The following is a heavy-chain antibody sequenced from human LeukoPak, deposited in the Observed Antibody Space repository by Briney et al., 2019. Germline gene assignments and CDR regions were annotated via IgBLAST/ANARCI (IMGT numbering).Heavy chain of an antibody. V-gene: IGHV3-21*01. Sequence: GGSLRLSCAASGFTFSSYSMNWVRQAPGKGLEWVSSISSSSSYIYYADSVKGRFTISRDNAKNSLYLQMNSLRAEDTAVYYCARDFSDTDRFDPWGQGTLVTVSS. CDR1: GFTFSSYS. D-gene: IGHD5-18*01. J-gene: IGHJ5*02. CDR2: ISSSSSYI. CDR3: ARDFSDTDRFDP.